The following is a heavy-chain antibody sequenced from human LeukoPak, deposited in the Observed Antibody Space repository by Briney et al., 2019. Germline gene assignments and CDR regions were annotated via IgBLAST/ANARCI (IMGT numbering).Heavy chain of an antibody. V-gene: IGHV3-23*01. D-gene: IGHD6-19*01. CDR3: AKDDLAVAGTDY. J-gene: IGHJ4*02. Sequence: GGSLRLSCAASGLTFSSYAMSWVRQAPGKGLEWVSAISGSGGSTYYADTVKGRCTISRDNSKNTLYLQMNSLRAEDTAVYYCAKDDLAVAGTDYRGQGTLVTVSS. CDR1: GLTFSSYA. CDR2: ISGSGGST.